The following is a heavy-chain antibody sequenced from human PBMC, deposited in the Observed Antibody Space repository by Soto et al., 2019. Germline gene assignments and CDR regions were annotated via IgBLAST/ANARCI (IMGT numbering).Heavy chain of an antibody. CDR1: VCSTSSFSYY. V-gene: IGHV4-39*01. D-gene: IGHD3-10*01. Sequence: ETLSLSCTVSVCSTSSFSYYWGWLRQPPGRGPEWIGTVYYNENTYYNPSLKSRVTISVDTAKNQFSLNLRSVTAADTAIYFCARRERYYGSPGWFDPWGQGTLVTVSA. CDR2: VYYNENT. CDR3: ARRERYYGSPGWFDP. J-gene: IGHJ5*02.